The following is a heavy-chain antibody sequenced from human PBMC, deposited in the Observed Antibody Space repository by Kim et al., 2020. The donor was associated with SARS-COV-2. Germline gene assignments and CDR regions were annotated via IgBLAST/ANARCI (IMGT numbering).Heavy chain of an antibody. D-gene: IGHD5-12*01. Sequence: GGSLRLSCAASGFTFSSCSINWVRQAPGKGLEWVSFISYNSSNKYYADSVKGRFTISRDNAKNSLYLQMNSLRAEDTALYYCARDPWPRLPGLRYYYDG. CDR3: ARDPWPRLPGLRYYYDG. J-gene: IGHJ6*01. CDR1: GFTFSSCS. CDR2: ISYNSSNK. V-gene: IGHV3-30*04.